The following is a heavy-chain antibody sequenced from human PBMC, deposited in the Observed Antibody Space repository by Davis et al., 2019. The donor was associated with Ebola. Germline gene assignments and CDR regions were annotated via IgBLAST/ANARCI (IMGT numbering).Heavy chain of an antibody. CDR2: IWYDGSNK. D-gene: IGHD6-19*01. V-gene: IGHV3-33*08. CDR3: ARVAGYSSGWGDY. Sequence: GESLKISCAASGFTFSSYSMNWVRQAPGKGLEWVAVIWYDGSNKYYADSVKGRFTISRDNSKNTLYLQMNSLRAEDTAVYYCARVAGYSSGWGDYWGQGTLVTVSS. J-gene: IGHJ4*02. CDR1: GFTFSSYS.